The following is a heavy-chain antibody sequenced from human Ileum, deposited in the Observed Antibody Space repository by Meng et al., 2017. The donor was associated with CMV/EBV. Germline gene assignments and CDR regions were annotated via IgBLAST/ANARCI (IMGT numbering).Heavy chain of an antibody. Sequence: GGSLRLSCAASGFTLSNYVMTWVRQAPGKGLEWVSSISSSSKYIYYADSVEGRFTISRDNSKNSLYLQMTSLRAEDTAVYYCARDPDHDRYGSGRCLDYWGQGTLVTVSS. V-gene: IGHV3-21*01. CDR2: ISSSSKYI. D-gene: IGHD3-10*01. CDR3: ARDPDHDRYGSGRCLDY. CDR1: GFTLSNYV. J-gene: IGHJ4*02.